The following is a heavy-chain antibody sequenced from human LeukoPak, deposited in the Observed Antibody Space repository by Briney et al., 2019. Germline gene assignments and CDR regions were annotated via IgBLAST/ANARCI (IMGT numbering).Heavy chain of an antibody. D-gene: IGHD3-3*01. CDR2: IPYDGSNK. V-gene: IGHV3-30-3*01. Sequence: QSGGSLRLSCATSGFTFSRYAMHWVRQAPGKGLEWVAVIPYDGSNKYYADSVKGRFTISRDNSKNTLYLQMSSLRAEDTAVYYCARGNVYYDFWSGYPQDYWGQGTLVTVSS. CDR1: GFTFSRYA. J-gene: IGHJ4*02. CDR3: ARGNVYYDFWSGYPQDY.